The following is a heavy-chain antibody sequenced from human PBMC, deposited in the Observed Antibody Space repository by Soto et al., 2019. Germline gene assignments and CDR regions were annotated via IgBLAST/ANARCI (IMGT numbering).Heavy chain of an antibody. CDR2: INHSGST. V-gene: IGHV4-34*01. Sequence: SETLSLTCAVDGGSFSGYYWSWIRQPPGKGLEWIGEINHSGSTNYNPSLKSRVTISVDTSKNQFSLKLSSVTAADTAVYYCARATYSGYDHDAFDIWGQGTMVTVSS. CDR3: ARATYSGYDHDAFDI. D-gene: IGHD5-12*01. CDR1: GGSFSGYY. J-gene: IGHJ3*02.